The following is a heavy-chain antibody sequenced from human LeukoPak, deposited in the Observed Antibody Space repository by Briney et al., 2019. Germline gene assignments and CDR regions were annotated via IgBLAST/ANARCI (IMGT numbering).Heavy chain of an antibody. J-gene: IGHJ5*02. V-gene: IGHV3-23*01. CDR3: AKAGAARGSVYWNWFDP. Sequence: GGSLRLSCAASGFTFSSYAMSWVRQAPGKGLEWVSAISGSGGSTYYADSVKGRFTISRDNSKNTLYLQMNSLRAEDTAVYYCAKAGAARGSVYWNWFDPWGQGTLVTVSS. CDR2: ISGSGGST. CDR1: GFTFSSYA. D-gene: IGHD6-6*01.